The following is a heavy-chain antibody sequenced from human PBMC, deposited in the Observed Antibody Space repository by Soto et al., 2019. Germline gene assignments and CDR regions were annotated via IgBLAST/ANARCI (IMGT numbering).Heavy chain of an antibody. CDR1: GGSFSNYY. J-gene: IGHJ4*02. CDR2: TSYGVCT. V-gene: IGHV4-59*01. Sequence: QVQLQESGPGLVKPSETLSLNCTVSGGSFSNYYWSWIRQPPGKGLEWIGYTSYGVCTHYYPSLERRITISHDTSKDQFSLQLSSVTAADTAVYFCARYTNTWSSCAYWGPGTRVTVSS. CDR3: ARYTNTWSSCAY. D-gene: IGHD2-2*02.